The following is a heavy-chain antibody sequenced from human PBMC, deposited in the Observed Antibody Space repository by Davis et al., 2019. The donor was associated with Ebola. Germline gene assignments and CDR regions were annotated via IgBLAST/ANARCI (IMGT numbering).Heavy chain of an antibody. CDR2: ITNNGGST. D-gene: IGHD6-19*01. Sequence: GSLKISCSVSGFMFSSYAMHWVRQAPGKGLQYVSGITNNGGSTYYADSVKGRFIISRDNSKNTLYLQMSSLRIEDTAVYYCAKDAYSSGRSFDYWGQGTLVTVSP. CDR3: AKDAYSSGRSFDY. J-gene: IGHJ4*02. V-gene: IGHV3-64D*06. CDR1: GFMFSSYA.